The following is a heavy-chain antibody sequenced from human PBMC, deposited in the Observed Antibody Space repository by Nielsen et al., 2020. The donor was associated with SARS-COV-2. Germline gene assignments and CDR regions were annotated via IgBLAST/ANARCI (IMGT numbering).Heavy chain of an antibody. CDR3: ARQYGSGSYYNPRYGMDV. Sequence: SQTLSLTCVISGDSVSSNSAAWNWIRQSPSRGLEWLGRTYYRSKWYNDYAVSVKSRITINPDTSKNQFSLQLNSVTPEDTAVYYCARQYGSGSYYNPRYGMDVWGQGTTVTVSS. J-gene: IGHJ6*02. V-gene: IGHV6-1*01. CDR1: GDSVSSNSAA. D-gene: IGHD3-10*01. CDR2: TYYRSKWYN.